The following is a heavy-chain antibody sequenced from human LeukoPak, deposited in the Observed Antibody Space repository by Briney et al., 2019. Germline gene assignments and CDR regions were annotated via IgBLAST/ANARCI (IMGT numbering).Heavy chain of an antibody. V-gene: IGHV3-30-3*01. Sequence: GGSLRLSCAASGFTFSSYAVHWVRQAPGKGLEWVAVISYDGGNKYYADSVKGRFTISRDNSKNTLYLQMNSLRAEGTAVYYCAREGGYELLLDYWGQGTLVTVSS. CDR2: ISYDGGNK. CDR1: GFTFSSYA. D-gene: IGHD5-12*01. J-gene: IGHJ4*02. CDR3: AREGGYELLLDY.